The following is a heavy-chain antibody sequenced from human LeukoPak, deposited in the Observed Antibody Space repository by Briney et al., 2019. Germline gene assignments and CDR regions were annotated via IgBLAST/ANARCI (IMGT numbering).Heavy chain of an antibody. J-gene: IGHJ4*02. CDR1: GFTFSSYA. V-gene: IGHV3-23*01. CDR2: ISGSGGST. CDR3: AKGDYYDSSGYY. D-gene: IGHD3-22*01. Sequence: PGGSLRLSCAASGFTFSSYAMSWVRQAPGKGLEWVSAISGSGGSTYYADSVKVRFTISRDNSKNTLYLQMNSLRAEDTAVYYCAKGDYYDSSGYYWGQGTLVTVSS.